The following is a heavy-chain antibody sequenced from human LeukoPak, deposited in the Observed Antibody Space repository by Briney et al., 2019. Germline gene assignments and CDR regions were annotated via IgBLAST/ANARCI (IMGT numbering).Heavy chain of an antibody. D-gene: IGHD5-24*01. CDR3: ARGPEMGYELGIDY. CDR2: MNPNSGNT. J-gene: IGHJ4*02. V-gene: IGHV1-8*01. CDR1: GYTFTSYD. Sequence: ASVEVSCKASGYTFTSYDINWVRQATGQGLEWMGWMNPNSGNTGYAQKFQGRVTMTRNTSISTAYMELSSLRSEDTAVYYCARGPEMGYELGIDYWGQGTLVTVSS.